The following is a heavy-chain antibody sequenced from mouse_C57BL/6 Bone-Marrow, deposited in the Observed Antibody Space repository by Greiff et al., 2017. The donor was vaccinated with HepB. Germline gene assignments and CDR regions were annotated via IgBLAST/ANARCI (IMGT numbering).Heavy chain of an antibody. CDR1: GYTFTSYW. CDR3: ARLSYYYCSRSSYWYFDV. CDR2: IHPNSGST. J-gene: IGHJ1*03. Sequence: QVQLQQPGAELVKPGASVKLSCKASGYTFTSYWMHWVKQRPGQGLEWIGMIHPNSGSTNYNEKFKSKATLTVDKSSSTAYMQLSSLTSEDSAVYYCARLSYYYCSRSSYWYFDVWGTGTTVTVSS. D-gene: IGHD1-1*01. V-gene: IGHV1-64*01.